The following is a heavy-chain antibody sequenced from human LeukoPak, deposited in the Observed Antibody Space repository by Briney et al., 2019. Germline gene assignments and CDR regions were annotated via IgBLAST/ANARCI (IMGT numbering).Heavy chain of an antibody. CDR1: GYSFTSYW. J-gene: IGHJ3*02. V-gene: IGHV5-51*01. Sequence: GESLQISFKGSGYSFTSYWIGWVRQMPGKGLEWMGIIYPGDSDTRYSPSFQGQVTISADKSISTAYLQWSSLKASDTAMYYCARHYREGRVDFAYDAFDIWGQGTMVTVSS. CDR2: IYPGDSDT. D-gene: IGHD2-2*03. CDR3: ARHYREGRVDFAYDAFDI.